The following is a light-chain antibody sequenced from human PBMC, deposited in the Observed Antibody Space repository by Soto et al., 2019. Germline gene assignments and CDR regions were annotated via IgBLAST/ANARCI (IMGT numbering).Light chain of an antibody. J-gene: IGLJ3*02. CDR3: SSYTTDNTLV. Sequence: QSVLTQPASVSGSPGQSITISCTGSSSDVGAYNYVSWYQQHPGIAPRLMIYAVSHRPSGISSRFSGSKSGNTASLTISGLQAEDEADYYCSSYTTDNTLVFGGGTKLTVL. CDR2: AVS. V-gene: IGLV2-14*01. CDR1: SSDVGAYNY.